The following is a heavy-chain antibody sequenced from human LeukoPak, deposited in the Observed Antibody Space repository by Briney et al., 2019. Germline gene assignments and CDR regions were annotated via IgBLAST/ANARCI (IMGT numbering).Heavy chain of an antibody. CDR2: ISYDGSNK. J-gene: IGHJ6*02. D-gene: IGHD3-22*01. Sequence: GGSLRLSCAASGFTFSSYAMHWVRQAPGKGLEWVAVISYDGSNKYYADSVKGRFTISRDNSKNTLYLQMNSLRAEDTAVYYCARVYYYDSSGYYGFFFDYYCGMDVWGQGTTVTVSS. CDR3: ARVYYYDSSGYYGFFFDYYCGMDV. CDR1: GFTFSSYA. V-gene: IGHV3-30-3*01.